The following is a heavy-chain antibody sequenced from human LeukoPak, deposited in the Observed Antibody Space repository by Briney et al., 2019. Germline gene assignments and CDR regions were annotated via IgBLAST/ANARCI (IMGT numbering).Heavy chain of an antibody. CDR1: GFTFSSYA. Sequence: PGGSLRLSCAASGFTFSSYAMNWVRQAPGKGLEWVSSISSSSSYIYYADSVKGRFTISRDNAKNSLYLQMNSLRAEDTAVYYCARDGRIVGATWRDYYYYMDVWGKGTTVTVSS. V-gene: IGHV3-21*01. CDR3: ARDGRIVGATWRDYYYYMDV. D-gene: IGHD1-26*01. CDR2: ISSSSSYI. J-gene: IGHJ6*03.